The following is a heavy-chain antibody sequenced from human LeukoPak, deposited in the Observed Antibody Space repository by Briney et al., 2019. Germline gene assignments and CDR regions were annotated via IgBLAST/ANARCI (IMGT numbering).Heavy chain of an antibody. CDR1: GFTFCSKA. Sequence: GGALRLSCSASGFTFCSKALSWGRPAPGEGLEGGSVISDSGDDTYYADSVKGRFTISRDNSKNTLYLQMNSLRAEDTAVYYCAKDPMTTVTTTADWGQGTLVTVSS. J-gene: IGHJ4*02. CDR3: AKDPMTTVTTTAD. CDR2: ISDSGDDT. D-gene: IGHD4-17*01. V-gene: IGHV3-23*01.